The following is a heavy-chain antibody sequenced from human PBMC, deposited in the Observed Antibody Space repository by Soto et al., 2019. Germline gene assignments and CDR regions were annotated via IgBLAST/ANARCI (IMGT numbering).Heavy chain of an antibody. D-gene: IGHD3-10*01. CDR1: GFTFSSYA. J-gene: IGHJ4*02. CDR2: ISGSGGST. V-gene: IGHV3-23*01. CDR3: ANPYYGSGSYYPY. Sequence: EVQLLESGGGLVQPGGSLRLSCAASGFTFSSYAMSWVRQAPGKGLEWVSAISGSGGSTYYADSVKGRFTISRDNSKNTLYLQMNSLRAEVTAVYYCANPYYGSGSYYPYWGQGTLVTVSS.